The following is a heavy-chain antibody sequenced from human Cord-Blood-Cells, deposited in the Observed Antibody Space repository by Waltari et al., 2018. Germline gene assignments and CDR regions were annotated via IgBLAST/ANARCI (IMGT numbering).Heavy chain of an antibody. CDR3: ARAAGYCSSTSCYFDY. CDR2: IYHSGST. Sequence: QVQLQESGPGLVKPSATLSLTCPVSGYSTSSGSYWGRTRHPPGKGLEWIGSIYHSGSTYYNPSLKSRVTISVDTSKNQFSLKLSSVTAADTAVYYCARAAGYCSSTSCYFDYWGQGTLVTVSS. J-gene: IGHJ4*02. D-gene: IGHD2-2*01. CDR1: GYSTSSGSY. V-gene: IGHV4-38-2*02.